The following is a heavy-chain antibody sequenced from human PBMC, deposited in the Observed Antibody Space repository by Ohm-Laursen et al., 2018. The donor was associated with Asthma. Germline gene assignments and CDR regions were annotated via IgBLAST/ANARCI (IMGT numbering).Heavy chain of an antibody. J-gene: IGHJ6*02. CDR3: AVRTTSAGFDV. D-gene: IGHD1-1*01. CDR1: GFTFSSYG. Sequence: SLRLSCTASGFTFSSYGMHWVRQAPGKGLEWVAVISYDGSNKYYADSVKGRFTISRDNAKNSLYLQMNSLRAQDTAVYYCAVRTTSAGFDVWGQGTTVTVSS. CDR2: ISYDGSNK. V-gene: IGHV3-30*03.